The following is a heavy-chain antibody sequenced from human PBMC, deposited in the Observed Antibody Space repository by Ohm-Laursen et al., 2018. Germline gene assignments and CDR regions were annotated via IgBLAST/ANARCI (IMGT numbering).Heavy chain of an antibody. D-gene: IGHD3-22*01. J-gene: IGHJ1*01. V-gene: IGHV4-34*01. CDR3: ARVQAGRYYYDSSDLKGYFQH. CDR2: INHSGST. Sequence: GTLSLTCAVYGGSFSGYYWSWIRQPPGKGLEWIGEINHSGSTNYNPSLKSRVTISVDTSKNQFSLKLSSVTAADTAVYYCARVQAGRYYYDSSDLKGYFQHWGQGTLVTVSS. CDR1: GGSFSGYY.